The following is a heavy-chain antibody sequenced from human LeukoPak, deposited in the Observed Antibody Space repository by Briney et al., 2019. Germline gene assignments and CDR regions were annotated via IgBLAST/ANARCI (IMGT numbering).Heavy chain of an antibody. CDR3: AAPGIAAVFDY. D-gene: IGHD6-13*01. Sequence: GGSLRLSCAASGFTFSSYGMHWVRQAPGKGLEWVAVISYDGSNKYYADSVKGRFTISRDNSKNTLYLQMNSLRAEDTAVYYCAAPGIAAVFDYWGQGTLVTVSS. J-gene: IGHJ4*02. CDR1: GFTFSSYG. V-gene: IGHV3-30*03. CDR2: ISYDGSNK.